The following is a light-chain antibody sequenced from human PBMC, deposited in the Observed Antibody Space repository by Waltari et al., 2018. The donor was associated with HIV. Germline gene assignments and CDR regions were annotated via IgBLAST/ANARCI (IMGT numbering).Light chain of an antibody. CDR3: QQLDSYPQIT. J-gene: IGKJ4*01. Sequence: DIPLTPSPSSLSVSVGDRVTISCRTSQGISSHLAWYQHKPGKAPKLLIYAASTLQSGVPSRFSGSGSGTEFTLTIDSLQPEDFATYYCQQLDSYPQITFGEGTKVEVK. CDR2: AAS. CDR1: QGISSH. V-gene: IGKV1-9*01.